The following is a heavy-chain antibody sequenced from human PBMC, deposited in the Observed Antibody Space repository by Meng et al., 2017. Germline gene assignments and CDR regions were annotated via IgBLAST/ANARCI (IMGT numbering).Heavy chain of an antibody. V-gene: IGHV4-34*01. J-gene: IGHJ4*02. CDR3: ARVPTYYYDSSGYYLFDY. D-gene: IGHD3-22*01. CDR1: GGSFSGYY. Sequence: QVQLQQGGEGLLKPSETLSLTCAVYGGSFSGYYWSWIRQPPGKGLEWIGEINHSGSTNYNPSLKSRVTISVDTSKNQFSLKLSSVTAADTAVYYCARVPTYYYDSSGYYLFDYWGQGTLVTVSS. CDR2: INHSGST.